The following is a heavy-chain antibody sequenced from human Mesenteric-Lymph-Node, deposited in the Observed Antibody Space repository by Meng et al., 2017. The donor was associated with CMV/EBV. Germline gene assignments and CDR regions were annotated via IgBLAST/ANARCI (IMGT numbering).Heavy chain of an antibody. J-gene: IGHJ6*02. Sequence: GGSLRLSCAASGFTSDDYGMSWVRQAPGKGLEWVSGINWNGGSTGYADSVKGRFTISRDNAKNSLYLQMNSLRAEDTALYYCARDSFAYRRYYYYGMDVWGQGTTVTVSS. CDR2: INWNGGST. V-gene: IGHV3-20*04. CDR1: GFTSDDYG. D-gene: IGHD2-21*01. CDR3: ARDSFAYRRYYYYGMDV.